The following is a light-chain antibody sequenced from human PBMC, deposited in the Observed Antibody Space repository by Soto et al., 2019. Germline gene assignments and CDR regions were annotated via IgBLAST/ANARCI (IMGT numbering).Light chain of an antibody. CDR3: AIWDLTLSAWV. V-gene: IGLV1-47*02. Sequence: QSVLTQPPSASGAPGQKVTISCSGSSSNIGINFVYWYQQFPGTAPKLLIYSNDQRPSGVPDRFSGSKSGTSASLAISGLLSEDEADYYCAIWDLTLSAWVFGGGTKLTVL. CDR2: SND. J-gene: IGLJ3*02. CDR1: SSNIGINF.